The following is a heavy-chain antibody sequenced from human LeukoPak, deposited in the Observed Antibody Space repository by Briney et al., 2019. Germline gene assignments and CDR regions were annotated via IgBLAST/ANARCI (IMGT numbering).Heavy chain of an antibody. Sequence: PGGSLRLSCAASGFTFSSYSMNWVRQAPGKGLEWVSSINSGGSYIYYADSVKGRFTISRDNAKNSLYLQMNSLRAEDTAVYYCARDLVTKPYYYDTSGTSHAFDIWGQGTMVTFSS. CDR2: INSGGSYI. CDR1: GFTFSSYS. CDR3: ARDLVTKPYYYDTSGTSHAFDI. J-gene: IGHJ3*02. V-gene: IGHV3-21*01. D-gene: IGHD3-22*01.